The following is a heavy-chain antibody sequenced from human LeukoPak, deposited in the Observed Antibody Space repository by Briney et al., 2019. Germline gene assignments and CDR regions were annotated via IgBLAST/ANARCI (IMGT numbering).Heavy chain of an antibody. Sequence: ASVKVSCKASGYTFTSYGISWVRQAPGQGLEWMGWISAYNGNTNYAQKLQGRVTMTTDTSTSTAYMELRSLRSDGTAVYYCARLKGVVPAANPRSFDYWGQGTLVTVSS. V-gene: IGHV1-18*01. CDR3: ARLKGVVPAANPRSFDY. D-gene: IGHD2-2*01. J-gene: IGHJ4*02. CDR2: ISAYNGNT. CDR1: GYTFTSYG.